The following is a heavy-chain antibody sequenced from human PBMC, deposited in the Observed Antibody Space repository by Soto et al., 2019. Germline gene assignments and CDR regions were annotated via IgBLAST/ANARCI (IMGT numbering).Heavy chain of an antibody. CDR1: GFTFSSYA. CDR3: ARDLTRTVAGTQTFDY. V-gene: IGHV3-30-3*01. J-gene: IGHJ4*02. CDR2: ISYDGSNK. Sequence: QVQLVESGGGVVQPGRSPRLSCAASGFTFSSYAMHWVRQAPGKGLEWVAVISYDGSNKYYADSVKGRFTISRDNSKNTLYLQMNSLRAEDTAVYYCARDLTRTVAGTQTFDYWGQGTLVTVSS. D-gene: IGHD6-19*01.